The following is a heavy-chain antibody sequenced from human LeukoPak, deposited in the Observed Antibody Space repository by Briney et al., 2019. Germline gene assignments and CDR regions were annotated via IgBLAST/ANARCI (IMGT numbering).Heavy chain of an antibody. Sequence: GGSLRLSCAASGFSFASYSMSWVRQAPGKGLQWVSAISDSGGNVDYADSVRGRFTIFRDNSKNTLYLQMNSLRVDDTAVYYCAPLNWYSPGGYWGQGTLVTVSS. CDR2: ISDSGGNV. CDR3: APLNWYSPGGY. CDR1: GFSFASYS. D-gene: IGHD2-21*01. V-gene: IGHV3-23*01. J-gene: IGHJ4*02.